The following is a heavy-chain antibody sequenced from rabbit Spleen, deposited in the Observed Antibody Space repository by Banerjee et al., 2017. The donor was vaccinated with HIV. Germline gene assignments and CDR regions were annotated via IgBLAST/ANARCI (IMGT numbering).Heavy chain of an antibody. D-gene: IGHD1-1*01. Sequence: QSLEESGGDLVKPGASLTLTCTASGFSFSSGYYMCWVRQAPGKGLEWIACMYGGSSDNTFYASWAKGRFTISKTSSTTVTLQMSSLTAADTATYFCARGAYDGPIGYYDGYYFILWGPGTLVTVS. CDR3: ARGAYDGPIGYYDGYYFIL. CDR2: MYGGSSDNT. V-gene: IGHV1S40*01. CDR1: GFSFSSGYY. J-gene: IGHJ4*01.